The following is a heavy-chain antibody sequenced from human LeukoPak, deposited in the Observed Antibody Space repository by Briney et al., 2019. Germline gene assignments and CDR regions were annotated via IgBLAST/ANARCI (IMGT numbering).Heavy chain of an antibody. V-gene: IGHV4-38-2*02. CDR2: IYHSGST. D-gene: IGHD1-7*01. Sequence: SETLSLTCTVSGYSISSGNYWDWIRQPPGKGLEWIGSIYHSGSTYYNPSLKSRVTISVDTSKNQFSLKLSSVTAADTAVYYCASQYNWNYEDYWGQGTLVTVSS. J-gene: IGHJ4*02. CDR1: GYSISSGNY. CDR3: ASQYNWNYEDY.